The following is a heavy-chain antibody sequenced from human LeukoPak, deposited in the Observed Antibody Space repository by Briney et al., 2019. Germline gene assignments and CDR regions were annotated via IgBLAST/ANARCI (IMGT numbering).Heavy chain of an antibody. D-gene: IGHD2-15*01. Sequence: SETLSLTCTVSGGSISSGGYYWSWIRQHPGXXXXXXXXIYYSGSTYYNPSLKSRVTISVDTSKNQFSLKLSSVTAADTAVYYCARDSADCSGGSCYNIRGAFDIWGQGTMVTVSS. CDR3: ARDSADCSGGSCYNIRGAFDI. CDR1: GGSISSGGYY. J-gene: IGHJ3*02. V-gene: IGHV4-31*03. CDR2: IYYSGST.